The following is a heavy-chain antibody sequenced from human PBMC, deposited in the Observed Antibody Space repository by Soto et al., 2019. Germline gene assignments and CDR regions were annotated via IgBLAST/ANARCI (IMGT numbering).Heavy chain of an antibody. J-gene: IGHJ4*02. CDR3: TRHGEYSGSYWDY. CDR2: IRSKANSYAT. CDR1: GFTFSGSA. D-gene: IGHD1-26*01. Sequence: XVSLLHSCAASGFTFSGSAMHWVRQASGKGLEWVGRIRSKANSYATAYAASVKGRFTISRDDSKNTAYLQMNSLKTEDTAVYYCTRHGEYSGSYWDYWGQGTLVTVSS. V-gene: IGHV3-73*01.